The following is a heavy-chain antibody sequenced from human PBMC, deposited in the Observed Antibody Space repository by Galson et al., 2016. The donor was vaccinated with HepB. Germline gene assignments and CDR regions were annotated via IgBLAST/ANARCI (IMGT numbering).Heavy chain of an antibody. CDR2: ITGGGGGT. J-gene: IGHJ4*02. CDR3: AKDSGRGWYGDHLDY. Sequence: LSLTCAVYGGSFSGYYWNWVRQAPGKGLEWVTSITGGGGGTYYANSVKGRFTVSRDNSKNTLYFQMNSLSVEDTAVYYCAKDSGRGWYGDHLDYWGQGTLVTVAS. D-gene: IGHD6-19*01. CDR1: GGSFSGYY. V-gene: IGHV3-23*01.